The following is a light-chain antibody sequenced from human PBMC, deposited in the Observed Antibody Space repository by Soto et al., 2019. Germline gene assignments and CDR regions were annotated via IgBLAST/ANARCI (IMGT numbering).Light chain of an antibody. J-gene: IGLJ1*01. Sequence: QCALTQPASVSGSPGQSITISCTGTSSDVGGYNYVSWYQQHPGKAPKLMIYDVSNRPSGVSNRFSGSKSGNTASLTISGLQAEDEADYSCSSYTCSSTPFVFGTGTKVTVL. CDR1: SSDVGGYNY. V-gene: IGLV2-14*01. CDR3: SSYTCSSTPFV. CDR2: DVS.